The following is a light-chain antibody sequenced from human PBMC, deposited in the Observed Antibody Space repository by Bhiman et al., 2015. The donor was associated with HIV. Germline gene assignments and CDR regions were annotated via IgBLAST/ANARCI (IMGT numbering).Light chain of an antibody. Sequence: QSVLTQPPSVSGAPGQRVTISCTGSSSNIGAGYDVHWYLQLPGTAPKLLIYGNSNRPSGVPDRFSGSKSGTSASLAITGLRSEDEADYYCAAWDDSLSGHVVFGGGTKLTVL. J-gene: IGLJ2*01. CDR3: AAWDDSLSGHVV. CDR1: SSNIGAGYD. V-gene: IGLV1-50*01. CDR2: GNS.